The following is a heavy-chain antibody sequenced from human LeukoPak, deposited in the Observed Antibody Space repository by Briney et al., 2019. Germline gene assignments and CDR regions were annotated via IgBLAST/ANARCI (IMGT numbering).Heavy chain of an antibody. CDR3: ARGDGDYAKGYYYGMDV. CDR2: ISSGSSYI. J-gene: IGHJ6*02. Sequence: GGSLRLSCAASGFSFSSYTMKWVRQAPGKGLEWVSSISSGSSYIYYADSVKGRFTSPRDNAKNPLYLQMNSLRAEDTAVYYCARGDGDYAKGYYYGMDVWGQGTTVTVSS. V-gene: IGHV3-21*01. D-gene: IGHD4-17*01. CDR1: GFSFSSYT.